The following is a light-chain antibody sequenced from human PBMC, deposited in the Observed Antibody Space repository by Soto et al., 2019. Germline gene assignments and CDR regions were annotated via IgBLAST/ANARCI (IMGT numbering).Light chain of an antibody. Sequence: EIVMTQSPSTLYVSPGDRATLSCRASQSVSSNLAWYQQNPGQAPRPLLYVASTRATGIPARFSGSGSGTEFTLTISSLQSEDFAVYYCQQYNNWPPLTFGGGTKVEIK. CDR2: VAS. CDR3: QQYNNWPPLT. V-gene: IGKV3-15*01. J-gene: IGKJ4*01. CDR1: QSVSSN.